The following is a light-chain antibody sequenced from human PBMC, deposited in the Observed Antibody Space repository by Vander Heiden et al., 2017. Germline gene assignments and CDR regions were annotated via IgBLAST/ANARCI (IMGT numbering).Light chain of an antibody. V-gene: IGLV2-14*03. Sequence: QSDLTQPASVSGSPGQSITISCTATSSDVGAYNYVAWYQQYPGKAPKLMIYDVTHRPSGVSNRFSGSKSGNTASLTISGLQADDEADDYCSSYTSRITHVFGTGTKVTVL. CDR3: SSYTSRITHV. CDR2: DVT. CDR1: SSDVGAYNY. J-gene: IGLJ1*01.